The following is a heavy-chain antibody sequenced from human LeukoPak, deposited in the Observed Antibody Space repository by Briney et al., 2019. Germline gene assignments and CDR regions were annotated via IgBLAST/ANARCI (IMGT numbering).Heavy chain of an antibody. CDR2: IYYSGSN. J-gene: IGHJ6*03. CDR3: ARTGYDLSWYYYYYMDV. V-gene: IGHV4-59*01. CDR1: GGSISSYY. Sequence: SETLSLTCTVSGGSISSYYWSWIRQPPGKGLEWIGYIYYSGSNNYNPSLKSRVTISVDTSKNQFSLKLSSVTAADTAVYYCARTGYDLSWYYYYYMDVWGKGTTVTVSS. D-gene: IGHD5-12*01.